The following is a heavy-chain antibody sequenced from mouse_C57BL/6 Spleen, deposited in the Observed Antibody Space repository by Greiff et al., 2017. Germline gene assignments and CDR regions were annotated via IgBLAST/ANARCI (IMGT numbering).Heavy chain of an antibody. D-gene: IGHD2-4*01. Sequence: EVQLVESGGGLVQPGGSLKLSCAASGFTFSDYGMAWVRQATRTGPEWVAFISNLAYSIYYADTVTGRFTSSRENAKNTLYLEMRRLRSEDTAMYYWARHGFYDYGCYYAMDYWGKGTSVTVSS. J-gene: IGHJ4*01. CDR2: ISNLAYSI. CDR3: ARHGFYDYGCYYAMDY. V-gene: IGHV5-15*01. CDR1: GFTFSDYG.